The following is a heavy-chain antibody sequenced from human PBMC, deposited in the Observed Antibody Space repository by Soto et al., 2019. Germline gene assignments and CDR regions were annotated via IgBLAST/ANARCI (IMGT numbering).Heavy chain of an antibody. Sequence: ASVKVSCKASGYTFTSYAMHWVRQAPGQRLEWMGWINAGNGNTKYSQKFQGRVTITRDTSASTAYMELSSLRSEDTAVYYCARARVFWSGYYTAASYWGQGTLVTVSS. CDR2: INAGNGNT. V-gene: IGHV1-3*01. J-gene: IGHJ4*02. D-gene: IGHD3-3*01. CDR3: ARARVFWSGYYTAASY. CDR1: GYTFTSYA.